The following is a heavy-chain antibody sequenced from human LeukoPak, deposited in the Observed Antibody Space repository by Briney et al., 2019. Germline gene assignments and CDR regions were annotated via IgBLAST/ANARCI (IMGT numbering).Heavy chain of an antibody. CDR2: IRNYDGNT. V-gene: IGHV1-18*01. Sequence: GASVKVSCKASGYTFTSHGIIWVRQAPGQGLEWMGWIRNYDGNTKYAQKFQGRVTMTTDTSTNTAYMELRRLTSDDTAMYYCARGGIQLWLRTWFDPWGQGTLVTVSS. CDR1: GYTFTSHG. J-gene: IGHJ5*02. D-gene: IGHD5-18*01. CDR3: ARGGIQLWLRTWFDP.